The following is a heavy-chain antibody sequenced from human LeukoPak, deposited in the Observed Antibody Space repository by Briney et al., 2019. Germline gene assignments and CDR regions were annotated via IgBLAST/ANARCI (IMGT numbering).Heavy chain of an antibody. J-gene: IGHJ4*02. D-gene: IGHD2-2*01. CDR3: ARTGYCSSASCRYYFDY. Sequence: GGSLRLSCAASGFTVSSIHMVWVRQAPGKGLEWVSVTYTGGNSYYADSVKGRFIISRDISKNTLYLQMNSLRAEDSALYYCARTGYCSSASCRYYFDYWGQGTLVTVSS. CDR2: TYTGGNS. CDR1: GFTVSSIH. V-gene: IGHV3-53*01.